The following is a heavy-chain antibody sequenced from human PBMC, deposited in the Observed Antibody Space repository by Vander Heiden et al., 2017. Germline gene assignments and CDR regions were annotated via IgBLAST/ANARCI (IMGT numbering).Heavy chain of an antibody. CDR2: IRSKANSYAT. D-gene: IGHD6-13*01. J-gene: IGHJ3*02. CDR1: GFTFSGSA. V-gene: IGHV3-73*01. CDR3: TRHVGQLSMYAFDI. Sequence: EVQLVESGGGLVQPGGSLKLSCAAPGFTFSGSALHWVRQASGKGLGWVGRIRSKANSYATAYAASVKGRFTISRDDSKNTAYLQMNSLKTEDTAVYYCTRHVGQLSMYAFDIWGQGTMVTVSS.